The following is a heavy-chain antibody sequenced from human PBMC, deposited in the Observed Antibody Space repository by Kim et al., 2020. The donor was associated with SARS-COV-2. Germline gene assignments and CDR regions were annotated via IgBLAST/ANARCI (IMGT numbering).Heavy chain of an antibody. CDR1: GFTVSSNY. V-gene: IGHV3-66*01. D-gene: IGHD3-9*01. CDR3: ARDSRHTYYDILTGSPLSYYYYGMDV. J-gene: IGHJ6*02. Sequence: GGSLRLSCAASGFTVSSNYMSWVRQAPGKGLEWVSVIYSGGSTYYADSVKGRFTISRDNSKNTLYLQMNSLRAEDTAVYYCARDSRHTYYDILTGSPLSYYYYGMDVWGQGTTVTVSS. CDR2: IYSGGST.